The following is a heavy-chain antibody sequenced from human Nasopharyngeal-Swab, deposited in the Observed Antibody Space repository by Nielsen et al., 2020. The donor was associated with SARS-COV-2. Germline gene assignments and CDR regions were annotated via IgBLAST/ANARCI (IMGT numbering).Heavy chain of an antibody. D-gene: IGHD3-22*01. CDR3: ARDRGHDSSGQYYYYYGMDV. V-gene: IGHV3-11*01. CDR1: GFTFSDYY. CDR2: ISSSGSTI. J-gene: IGHJ6*02. Sequence: GESLKISCAASGFTFSDYYMSWIRQAPGKGLEWVSYISSSGSTIYYAGSVKGRFTISRDNAKNSLYLQMNSLRAEDTAVYYCARDRGHDSSGQYYYYYGMDVWGQGTTVTVSS.